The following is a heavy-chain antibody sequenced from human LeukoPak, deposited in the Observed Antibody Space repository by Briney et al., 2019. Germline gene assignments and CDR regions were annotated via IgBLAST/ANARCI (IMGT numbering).Heavy chain of an antibody. CDR2: IFHGGNT. D-gene: IGHD6-13*01. Sequence: SGTLSLTCDVSGASISINNWWSWVRQPPGKGLEWIREIFHGGNTNYNPSLKSRVTISVDKSNNQFSLKLSSVTAADTAVYYCARNKESNSWYPVFDYWGQGTLVTVSS. CDR3: ARNKESNSWYPVFDY. CDR1: GASISINNW. V-gene: IGHV4-4*02. J-gene: IGHJ4*02.